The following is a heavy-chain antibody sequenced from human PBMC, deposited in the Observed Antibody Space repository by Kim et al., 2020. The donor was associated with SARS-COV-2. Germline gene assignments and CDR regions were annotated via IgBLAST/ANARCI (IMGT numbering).Heavy chain of an antibody. CDR1: GFTFSSYG. CDR3: ARPYGDYVPYYYGMDV. V-gene: IGHV3-30*03. CDR2: ISYDGSNK. J-gene: IGHJ6*02. D-gene: IGHD4-17*01. Sequence: GGSLRLSCAASGFTFSSYGMHWVRQAPGKGLEWVAVISYDGSNKYYADSVKGRFTISRDNSKNTLYLQMNSLRAEDTAVYYCARPYGDYVPYYYGMDVWGQGTTVTVSS.